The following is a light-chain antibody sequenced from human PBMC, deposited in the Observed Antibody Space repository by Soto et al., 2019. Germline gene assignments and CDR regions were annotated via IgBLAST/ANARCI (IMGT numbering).Light chain of an antibody. CDR3: QQYNSYSTT. Sequence: DIQMTQSPSTLSASVGDRVTITCRASQSISSWLAWYQQKPGKAPKLLIYKASSLESGVRSRFSGSGSGTEFTLTISSLQPDDFATYYCQQYNSYSTTFGQGTKVEIK. CDR2: KAS. CDR1: QSISSW. J-gene: IGKJ1*01. V-gene: IGKV1-5*03.